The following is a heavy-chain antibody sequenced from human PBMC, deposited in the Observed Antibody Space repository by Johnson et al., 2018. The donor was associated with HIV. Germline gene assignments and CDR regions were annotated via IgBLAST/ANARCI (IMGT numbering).Heavy chain of an antibody. V-gene: IGHV3-30-3*01. CDR3: ARQTLRAFDI. CDR2: ISYDGSNK. J-gene: IGHJ3*02. CDR1: GFIFSSYA. Sequence: QVQLVESGGGVVLPGRSLRLSCSASGFIFSSYAMDWVRQAPGKGLEWVAVISYDGSNKYYADSVKGRFTISRDNSKNKMYLQMNSLRTEETAIYYCARQTLRAFDIWGQGTMVTVSS.